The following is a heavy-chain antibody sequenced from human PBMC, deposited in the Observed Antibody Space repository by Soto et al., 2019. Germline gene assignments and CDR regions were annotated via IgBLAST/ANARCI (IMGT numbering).Heavy chain of an antibody. J-gene: IGHJ4*02. Sequence: QVQLVESGGGVVQPGTSLRLSCAASGFLFSRFGMHWVRQAPGKGLEWVAVIVKHGGTKDYADSVRGRFTISRDNSRNTLFLEMSSLRVEYTAIYYCARDDEYDDNGLDYWGQGTLVTVSS. V-gene: IGHV3-33*01. CDR3: ARDDEYDDNGLDY. CDR1: GFLFSRFG. D-gene: IGHD1-1*01. CDR2: IVKHGGTK.